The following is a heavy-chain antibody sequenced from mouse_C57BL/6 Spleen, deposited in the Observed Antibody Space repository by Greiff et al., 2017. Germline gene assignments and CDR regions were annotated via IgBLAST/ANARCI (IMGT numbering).Heavy chain of an antibody. J-gene: IGHJ1*03. V-gene: IGHV5-9-1*02. CDR1: GFTFSSYA. CDR3: TRDGDYGSSYDWYFDV. CDR2: ISSGGDYI. D-gene: IGHD1-1*01. Sequence: EVQLQESGEGLVKPGGSLKLSCAASGFTFSSYAMSWVRQTPEKRLEWVAYISSGGDYIYYADTVKGRFTISRDNARNTLYLQMSSLKSEDTAMYYCTRDGDYGSSYDWYFDVWGTGTTVTVSS.